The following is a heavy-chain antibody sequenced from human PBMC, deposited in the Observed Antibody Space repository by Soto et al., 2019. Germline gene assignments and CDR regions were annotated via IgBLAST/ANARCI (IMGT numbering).Heavy chain of an antibody. CDR3: ARVSSSSWYRYFQH. CDR1: GGSFSGYY. CDR2: INHSGST. D-gene: IGHD6-13*01. Sequence: QVQLQQWGAGLLKPSETLSLTCAVYGGSFSGYYWSWIRQPPGKGLEWIGEINHSGSTNYNPSLKSRVTXQVITXXNQSSLKLSSVTAADTAVYYCARVSSSSWYRYFQHWGQGTLVTVSS. J-gene: IGHJ1*01. V-gene: IGHV4-34*01.